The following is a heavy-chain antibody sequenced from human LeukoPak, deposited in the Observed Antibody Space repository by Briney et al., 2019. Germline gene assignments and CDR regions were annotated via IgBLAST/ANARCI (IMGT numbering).Heavy chain of an antibody. J-gene: IGHJ4*02. D-gene: IGHD6-13*01. CDR1: GFTFSSYS. CDR2: ISSSSSYI. V-gene: IGHV3-21*01. Sequence: PGGSLRLSCAASGFTFSSYSMNWVRQAPGKGLEWVSSISSSSSYIYYADSVKGRFTISRDNAKNSLYLQMNSLRAEDTAVYYCASIHLSSSAYFNYWGQGTLVTVSS. CDR3: ASIHLSSSAYFNY.